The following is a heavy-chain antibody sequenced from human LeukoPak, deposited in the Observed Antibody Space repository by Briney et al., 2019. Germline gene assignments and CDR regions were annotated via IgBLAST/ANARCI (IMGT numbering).Heavy chain of an antibody. Sequence: GASVKVSCKASGYTFTSYYMHWVRQAPGQGLEWMGIINPSGGSTSYAQKFQGRVTMTRDTSTSTVYMELSSLRSDDTAVYYCARDGNYYGSGSYYNGFSAHPQDNWFDPWGQGTLVTVSS. J-gene: IGHJ5*02. CDR2: INPSGGST. D-gene: IGHD3-10*01. V-gene: IGHV1-46*01. CDR1: GYTFTSYY. CDR3: ARDGNYYGSGSYYNGFSAHPQDNWFDP.